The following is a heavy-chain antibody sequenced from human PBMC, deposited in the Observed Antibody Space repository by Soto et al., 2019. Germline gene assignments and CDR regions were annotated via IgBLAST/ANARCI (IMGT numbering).Heavy chain of an antibody. CDR1: EFTFSIYA. V-gene: IGHV3-23*01. CDR2: ISGNGGT. D-gene: IGHD3-22*01. J-gene: IGHJ4*02. CDR3: AKDAPGSGWLSDY. Sequence: GSLRLSCAASEFTFSIYAMSWVRQAPGKGLEWVSTISGNGGTSYADFVRGRFAISRDNSKNTLYLQMNSLRVDDTAVYYCAKDAPGSGWLSDYWGQGTLVTVSS.